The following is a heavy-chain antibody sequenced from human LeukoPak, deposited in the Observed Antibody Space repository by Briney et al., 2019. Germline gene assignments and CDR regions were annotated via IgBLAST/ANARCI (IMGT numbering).Heavy chain of an antibody. V-gene: IGHV3-66*01. D-gene: IGHD6-13*01. CDR3: ARDHGRQLLVGRDYYYGMDV. CDR1: GFTFSSYW. J-gene: IGHJ6*02. Sequence: GGSLRLSCAASGFTFSSYWMSWVRQAPGKGLEWVSVIYSGGSTYYADSVKGRFTISRDNSKNTLYLQMNSLRAEDTAVYYCARDHGRQLLVGRDYYYGMDVWGQGTTVTVSS. CDR2: IYSGGST.